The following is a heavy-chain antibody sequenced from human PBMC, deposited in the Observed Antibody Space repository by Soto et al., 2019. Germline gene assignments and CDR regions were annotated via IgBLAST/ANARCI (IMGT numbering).Heavy chain of an antibody. Sequence: APVEVACKASGYTFTTHGISWVRQASGQGLEWMGWISTYNGSTNNAQKFQARVTMTTDTSTSTAYMELRSLGTDDTAAYYCARDRDSSGSLGGYWGQETLVTV. J-gene: IGHJ4*02. CDR2: ISTYNGST. CDR3: ARDRDSSGSLGGY. CDR1: GYTFTTHG. V-gene: IGHV1-18*01. D-gene: IGHD3-22*01.